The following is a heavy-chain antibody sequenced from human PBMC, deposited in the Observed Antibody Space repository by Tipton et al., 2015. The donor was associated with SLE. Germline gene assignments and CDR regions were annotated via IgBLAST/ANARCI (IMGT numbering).Heavy chain of an antibody. CDR2: IDHSGST. CDR1: GGSFSVYY. J-gene: IGHJ4*02. D-gene: IGHD2-15*01. V-gene: IGHV4-34*01. CDR3: ARLAVGYCSGGPCYYFDY. Sequence: TLSLTCAVYGGSFSVYYWSWIRQPPGKGLEWIGEIDHSGSTNYNPSLKSRVTVSVDTSKNQFSLKLSSVTAADTAVYYCARLAVGYCSGGPCYYFDYWGQGTLVTVSS.